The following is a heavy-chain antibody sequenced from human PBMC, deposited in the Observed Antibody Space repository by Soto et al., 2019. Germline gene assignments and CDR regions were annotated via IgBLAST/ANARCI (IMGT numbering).Heavy chain of an antibody. J-gene: IGHJ5*02. Sequence: SETLSLTCTVSGGSISSSSYYWGWIRQPPGKGLEWIGSIYYSGSTYYNPSLKSRVTISVDTSKNQFSLKLSSVTAADTAVYYLARHSTILVPNWFDPWGQGTLVTV. D-gene: IGHD2-8*02. CDR2: IYYSGST. V-gene: IGHV4-39*01. CDR3: ARHSTILVPNWFDP. CDR1: GGSISSSSYY.